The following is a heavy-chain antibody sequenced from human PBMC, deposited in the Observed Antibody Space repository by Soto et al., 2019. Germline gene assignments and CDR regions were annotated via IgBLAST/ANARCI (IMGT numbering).Heavy chain of an antibody. V-gene: IGHV1-3*01. CDR2: INAGNGNT. CDR3: ARDLGGWTDY. J-gene: IGHJ4*02. D-gene: IGHD6-19*01. Sequence: QVQVVQSGAEVKKPGASVKVSCKASGYTFTNYAMQWVRQAPGQRPEWMGWINAGNGNTKYSQKLQGRVTITRDTSASTAYMELSSLRSEDTAVYYCARDLGGWTDYWGQGTLVTVSS. CDR1: GYTFTNYA.